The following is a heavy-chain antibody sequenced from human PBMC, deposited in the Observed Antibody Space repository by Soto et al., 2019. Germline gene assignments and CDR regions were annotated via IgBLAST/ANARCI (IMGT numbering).Heavy chain of an antibody. CDR1: GGSISSYY. Sequence: NPSETLSLTCTVSGGSISSYYWSWIRQPPGKGLEWIGYIYYSGSTNYNPSLKSRVTISVDTSKNQFSLKLSSVTAADTAVYYCARDHPYYYDSSGYGLYYGMDVWGEGTTVTVSS. J-gene: IGHJ6*04. V-gene: IGHV4-59*01. CDR3: ARDHPYYYDSSGYGLYYGMDV. CDR2: IYYSGST. D-gene: IGHD3-22*01.